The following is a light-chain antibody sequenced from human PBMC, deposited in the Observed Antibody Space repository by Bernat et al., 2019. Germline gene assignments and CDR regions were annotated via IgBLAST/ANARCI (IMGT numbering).Light chain of an antibody. J-gene: IGKJ5*01. V-gene: IGKV1-9*01. CDR2: GAS. Sequence: DIQLTQSPPFLSASVGDRFTTTCRASQVIGIYLAWYQQKPGKAPNLLIYGASTLETGVPSRFSGSGSGTEFTLTVSSLQPEDVATYYCQHLDNYPFTFGQGTRLEI. CDR1: QVIGIY. CDR3: QHLDNYPFT.